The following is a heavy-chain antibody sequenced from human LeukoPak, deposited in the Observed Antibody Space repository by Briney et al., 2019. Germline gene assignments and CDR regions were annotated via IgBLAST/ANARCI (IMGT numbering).Heavy chain of an antibody. V-gene: IGHV3-23*01. CDR1: GFTFSSYA. J-gene: IGHJ4*02. D-gene: IGHD6-6*01. CDR2: ISGSGGST. Sequence: EGSLRLTCAASGFTFSSYAMSWVRQAPGKGLEWVSAISGSGGSTYYADSVKGRFTISRDNSKNTLYLQMNSLRAEDTAVYYCAKDLRLVQDYWGQGTLVTVSS. CDR3: AKDLRLVQDY.